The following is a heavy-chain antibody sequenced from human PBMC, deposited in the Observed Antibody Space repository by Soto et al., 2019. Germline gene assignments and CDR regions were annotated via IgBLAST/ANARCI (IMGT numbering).Heavy chain of an antibody. CDR3: AKVVCTTNCYDY. CDR1: GFTFSSYA. Sequence: SLRLSCAASGFTFSSYAMSWVRQAPGKGLEWVSAISGSGGSTYYADSVKGRFTISRDNSKNTLYLQMNSLRAEDTAVYFCAKVVCTTNCYDYWGQGTLVTVSS. J-gene: IGHJ4*02. V-gene: IGHV3-23*01. CDR2: ISGSGGST. D-gene: IGHD2-2*01.